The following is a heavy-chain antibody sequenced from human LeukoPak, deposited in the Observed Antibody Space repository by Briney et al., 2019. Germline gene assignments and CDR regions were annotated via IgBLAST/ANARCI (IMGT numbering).Heavy chain of an antibody. CDR2: IYTSGST. D-gene: IGHD3-22*01. J-gene: IGHJ4*02. CDR1: GGSISSYY. CDR3: ARDGGYYDSSGYYYFDY. V-gene: IGHV4-4*07. Sequence: PSETLSLTCTVSGGSISSYYWSWIRQPAGKGLEWIGHIYTSGSTNYNPSLKSRVTMSVDTSKNQFSLKLSSVTAADTAVYYCARDGGYYDSSGYYYFDYWGQGTLVTVSS.